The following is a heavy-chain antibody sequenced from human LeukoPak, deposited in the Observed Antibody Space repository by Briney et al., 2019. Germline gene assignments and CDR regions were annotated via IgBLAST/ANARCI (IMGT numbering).Heavy chain of an antibody. J-gene: IGHJ6*02. CDR3: ARARRDGYNFYYYGMDV. D-gene: IGHD5-24*01. V-gene: IGHV4-59*01. CDR1: GGSISSYY. CDR2: IYYSGST. Sequence: PSETLSLTCTASGGSISSYYWSWIRQPPGKGLEWIGYIYYSGSTNYNPSLKSRVTISVDTSKNQFSLKLSSVTAADTAVYYCARARRDGYNFYYYGMDVWGQGTTVTVSS.